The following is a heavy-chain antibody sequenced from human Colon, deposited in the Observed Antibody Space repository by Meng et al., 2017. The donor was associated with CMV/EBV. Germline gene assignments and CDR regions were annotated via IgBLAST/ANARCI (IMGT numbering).Heavy chain of an antibody. CDR1: GFTFSSFA. V-gene: IGHV3-9*01. D-gene: IGHD3-10*01. CDR3: VKDMSVTNWGSGGLDV. CDR2: ISVNSIG. Sequence: SLKISCAASGFTFSSFAMTWVRQAPGKGLEWVSGISVNSIGEYSESVKGRFTISRDNAKNSLYLQMNSLKPEDTALYYCVKDMSVTNWGSGGLDVWGQGTTVTVSS. J-gene: IGHJ6*02.